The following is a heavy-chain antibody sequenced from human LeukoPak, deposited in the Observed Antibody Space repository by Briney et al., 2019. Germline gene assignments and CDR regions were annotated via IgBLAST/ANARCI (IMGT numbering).Heavy chain of an antibody. D-gene: IGHD3-10*01. Sequence: GGSLRLSCAASGFMFSDYYMSWIRQAPGKGPEWISYISGSGDNNYYAGPVQGRFTISRDNSKNSLYLQLNSLTPDDTAVYYCARDGGHYHSENHYNVNYWGQGTLVTVSS. CDR1: GFMFSDYY. CDR3: ARDGGHYHSENHYNVNY. V-gene: IGHV3-11*01. CDR2: ISGSGDNN. J-gene: IGHJ4*02.